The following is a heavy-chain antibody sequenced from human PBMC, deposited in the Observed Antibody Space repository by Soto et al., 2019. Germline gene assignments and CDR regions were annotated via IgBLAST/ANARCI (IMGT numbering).Heavy chain of an antibody. Sequence: QVQLQESGPGLVKPSQTLSLICTVSGGSISSGGYYWSWIRQHPGKGLEWIGYIYYSGSTYYNPSLKSRVTISVDTSKNQFSLKLSSVTAVDTAVYYCARVGKRGYGFDYWGQGTLVTVSS. CDR3: ARVGKRGYGFDY. D-gene: IGHD5-12*01. V-gene: IGHV4-31*03. J-gene: IGHJ4*02. CDR1: GGSISSGGYY. CDR2: IYYSGST.